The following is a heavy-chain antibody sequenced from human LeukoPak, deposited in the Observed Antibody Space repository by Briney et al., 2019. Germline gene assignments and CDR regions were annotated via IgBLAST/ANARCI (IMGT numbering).Heavy chain of an antibody. V-gene: IGHV3-53*04. CDR2: IYSGGST. Sequence: PGGSLRLSCAASGFIVSSSYMSWVRQAPGKGLEWVSAIYSGGSTYYADSVKGRFTISSHNSKNTLYLQMNGLRAEDAAVYYCAREGDGFAFDIWGQGTMVTVSS. D-gene: IGHD5-24*01. CDR3: AREGDGFAFDI. J-gene: IGHJ3*02. CDR1: GFIVSSSY.